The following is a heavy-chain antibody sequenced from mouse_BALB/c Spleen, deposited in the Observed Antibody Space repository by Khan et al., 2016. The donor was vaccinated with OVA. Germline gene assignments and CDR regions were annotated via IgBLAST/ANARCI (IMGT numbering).Heavy chain of an antibody. D-gene: IGHD4-1*01. CDR1: GYSITSDYA. J-gene: IGHJ4*01. Sequence: EVQLQESGPGLVKPSQSLSLTCTVTGYSITSDYAWNWIRQFPGNKLEWLGSIRYSDTTTSNPSLKSRISITRDTSKNQFFLHLNSVTTEDTATYYCASELGRYYAMDYWGQGTSVTVSS. V-gene: IGHV3-2*02. CDR2: IRYSDTT. CDR3: ASELGRYYAMDY.